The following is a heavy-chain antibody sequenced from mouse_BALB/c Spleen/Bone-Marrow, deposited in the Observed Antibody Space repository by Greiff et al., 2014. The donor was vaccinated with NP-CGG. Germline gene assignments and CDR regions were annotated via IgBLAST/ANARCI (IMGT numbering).Heavy chain of an antibody. V-gene: IGHV14-3*02. Sequence: EVKVVESGAELVKPGASVKLSCTAPGFNIKDTYMHWVKQRPEQGLEWIGRIDTANGNTKYDPKFQGKATITADTSSNTAYLQLSSLASEDTAVYYCARYGNGLMDYWGQGTSVTVSS. CDR2: IDTANGNT. J-gene: IGHJ4*01. D-gene: IGHD2-1*01. CDR3: ARYGNGLMDY. CDR1: GFNIKDTY.